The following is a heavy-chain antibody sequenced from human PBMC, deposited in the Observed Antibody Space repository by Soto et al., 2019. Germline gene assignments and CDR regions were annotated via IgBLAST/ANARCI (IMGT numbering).Heavy chain of an antibody. J-gene: IGHJ5*02. D-gene: IGHD1-26*01. CDR1: GLTFTTYW. CDR2: IKQDGSEK. V-gene: IGHV3-7*01. Sequence: EVQLVESGGGLVQPGGSLRLSCVASGLTFTTYWMTWVRQAPGKGLEWVANIKQDGSEKYYVDSVKGRFTISRDDAENSLYLQMNNLRAEDTAVYYCTRNRAKCDTWGQGTPVTVSS. CDR3: TRNRAKCDT.